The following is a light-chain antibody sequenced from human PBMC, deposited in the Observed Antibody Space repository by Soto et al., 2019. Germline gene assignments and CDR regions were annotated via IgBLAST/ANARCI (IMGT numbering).Light chain of an antibody. J-gene: IGLJ1*01. V-gene: IGLV2-14*01. CDR3: ASYTTSSTYV. CDR2: DVS. Sequence: QSVLTQPASVSGSPGQSIAISCTGTSSDVGGHSYVSWYQQQPGKAPKLVISDVSNRPSGVSDRFSGSKSGSTASLTISGLQTEDEADYYCASYTTSSTYVFGTGTKVTVL. CDR1: SSDVGGHSY.